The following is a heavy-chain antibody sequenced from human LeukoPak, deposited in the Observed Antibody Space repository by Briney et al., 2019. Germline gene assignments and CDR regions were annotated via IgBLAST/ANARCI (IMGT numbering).Heavy chain of an antibody. J-gene: IGHJ3*02. CDR3: TKDPCSTSCYRDRAFDI. Sequence: GGSLRLSCTASGFTFGDYAMSWVRQAPGKGLEWVGFIRSKAYGGTTEYAASVKGRFTISRDDSKSIAYLQMNSLKTEDTAVYYCTKDPCSTSCYRDRAFDIWGQGTMVTVSS. CDR2: IRSKAYGGTT. V-gene: IGHV3-49*04. D-gene: IGHD2-2*02. CDR1: GFTFGDYA.